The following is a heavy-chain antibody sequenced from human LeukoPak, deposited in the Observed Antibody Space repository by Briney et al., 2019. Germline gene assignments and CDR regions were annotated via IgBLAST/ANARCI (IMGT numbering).Heavy chain of an antibody. Sequence: GGSLRLSCAASGFTFNSHMMNWVRQAPGKGLEWVSSISSSSSYIYYADSVKGRFTISRDNAKNSLYLQMNSLGAEDTAVYYCARGRAGLDYWGQGTLVTVSS. V-gene: IGHV3-21*01. CDR3: ARGRAGLDY. CDR1: GFTFNSHM. CDR2: ISSSSSYI. J-gene: IGHJ4*02.